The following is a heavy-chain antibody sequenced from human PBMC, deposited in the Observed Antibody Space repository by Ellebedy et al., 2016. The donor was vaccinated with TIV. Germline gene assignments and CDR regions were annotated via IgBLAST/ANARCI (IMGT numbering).Heavy chain of an antibody. CDR1: GFTFTNYG. J-gene: IGHJ4*02. CDR2: FWSDGSNK. V-gene: IGHV3-33*01. CDR3: ARGRGCAGGTCYFDY. D-gene: IGHD2-8*02. Sequence: GGSLRLSCVASGFTFTNYGMHWVRQAPGKGLEWVAIFWSDGSNKYYADSVKGRFTISRDTSKSTLYLEMNNLRAEDTAVYYCARGRGCAGGTCYFDYWGQGTLVTVSS.